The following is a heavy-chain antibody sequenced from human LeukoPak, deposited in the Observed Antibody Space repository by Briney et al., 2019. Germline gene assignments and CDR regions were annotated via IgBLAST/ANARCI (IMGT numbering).Heavy chain of an antibody. J-gene: IGHJ4*02. D-gene: IGHD3-10*01. CDR1: GFTLDDYG. V-gene: IGHV3-20*04. Sequence: GGSLRLSCAASGFTLDDYGTSWVRQAPGKGLEWVSGINWNGGSTGYADSVKGRFTISRDNAKNSLYLQMNSLRAEDTALYYCARSLWFGETVGVYWGQGTLVTVSS. CDR2: INWNGGST. CDR3: ARSLWFGETVGVY.